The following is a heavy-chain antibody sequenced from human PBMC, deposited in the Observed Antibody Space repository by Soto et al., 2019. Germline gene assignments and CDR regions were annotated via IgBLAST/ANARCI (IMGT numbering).Heavy chain of an antibody. CDR2: INSDGSST. Sequence: GGSLRLSCAASGFTFSSYWMHWVRQAPGKGLVWVSRINSDGSSTSYADSVKGRFTISRDNAKNTLYLQMNSLRAEDTAVYYCTRGVIVVSGAFDIWGQGTMVTVSS. D-gene: IGHD3-22*01. J-gene: IGHJ3*02. CDR3: TRGVIVVSGAFDI. CDR1: GFTFSSYW. V-gene: IGHV3-74*01.